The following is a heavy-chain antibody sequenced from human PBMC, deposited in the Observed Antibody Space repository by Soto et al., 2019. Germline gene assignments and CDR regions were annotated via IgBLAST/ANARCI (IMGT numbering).Heavy chain of an antibody. CDR1: GFSLGIG. J-gene: IGHJ4*02. CDR3: VSRVSAHFDN. D-gene: IGHD2-8*01. V-gene: IGHV3-23*01. CDR2: IVYSGANR. Sequence: GGSLRLSCPVSGFSLGIGMPWVRQAPGTGLEWISTIVYSGANRHYADSVAGRLTMSRDKSRNTVPLHMSNPSAGDTALYHYVSRVSAHFDNWGQGTLVTVSS.